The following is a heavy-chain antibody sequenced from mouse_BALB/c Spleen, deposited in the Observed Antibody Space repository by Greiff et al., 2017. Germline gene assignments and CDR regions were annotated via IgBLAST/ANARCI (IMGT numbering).Heavy chain of an antibody. D-gene: IGHD1-1*01. J-gene: IGHJ3*01. CDR1: GFNIKDTY. V-gene: IGHV14-3*02. Sequence: EVQLVESGAELVKPGASVKLSCTASGFNIKDTYMHWVKQRPEQGLEWIGRIDPANGNTKYDPKFQDKATITADTSSNTAYLQLSSLTSEDTAVYYCAGGFYGSREFAYWGQGTLVTVSA. CDR2: IDPANGNT. CDR3: AGGFYGSREFAY.